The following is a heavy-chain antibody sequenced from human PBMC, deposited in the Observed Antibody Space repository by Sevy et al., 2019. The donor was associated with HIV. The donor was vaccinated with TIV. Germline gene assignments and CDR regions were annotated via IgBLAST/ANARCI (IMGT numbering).Heavy chain of an antibody. D-gene: IGHD2-21*01. CDR1: GFTFSSYE. J-gene: IGHJ6*02. CDR2: ISSSGSTI. V-gene: IGHV3-48*03. CDR3: ARDGDFGIHAYYYYYGMDV. Sequence: GGSLRLSCAASGFTFSSYEMNWVRQAPGKGLEWVSYISSSGSTIYYADSVKGRFTISRDNAKNSLYLQMNSLRAEDTAVYYCARDGDFGIHAYYYYYGMDVWGQGTTVTVSS.